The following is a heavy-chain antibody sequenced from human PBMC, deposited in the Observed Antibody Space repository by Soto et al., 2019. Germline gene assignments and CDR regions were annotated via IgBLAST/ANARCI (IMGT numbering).Heavy chain of an antibody. D-gene: IGHD2-15*01. V-gene: IGHV3-11*01. Sequence: GGSLRLSCAASGFTFSDYYMTWIRHAPGKGLEWVSYISSSGTGIYYPDSVKGRFTISRDNAKKSLYLQMSSLRAEDTAVYYCARAYSDAFDIWGQGTMVTVSS. CDR1: GFTFSDYY. CDR3: ARAYSDAFDI. CDR2: ISSSGTGI. J-gene: IGHJ3*02.